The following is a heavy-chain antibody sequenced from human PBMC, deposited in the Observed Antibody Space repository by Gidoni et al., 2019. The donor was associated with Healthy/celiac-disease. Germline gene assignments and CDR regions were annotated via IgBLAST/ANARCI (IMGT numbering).Heavy chain of an antibody. J-gene: IGHJ4*02. CDR1: GGSIRSSSYY. CDR2: IYDSGGT. V-gene: IGHV4-39*01. Sequence: QLQLQESGPGLVKPSETLSLTCTVHGGSIRSSSYYWGWIRQPPGKGLEWIGSIYDSGGTYYSPSLKSPVTISVDTSKNQFSLRLSSVTAADTAVYYCARSGYYDSSGYPYFDYWGQGTLVTVSS. CDR3: ARSGYYDSSGYPYFDY. D-gene: IGHD3-22*01.